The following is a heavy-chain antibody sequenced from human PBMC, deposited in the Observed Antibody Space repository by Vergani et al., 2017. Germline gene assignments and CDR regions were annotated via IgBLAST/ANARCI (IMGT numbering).Heavy chain of an antibody. CDR2: INPIDSKI. CDR1: ESSFISNE. CDR3: THHFPCGDGACLHFDH. J-gene: IGHJ4*02. D-gene: IGHD2-21*01. Sequence: EVMLVQSGAEVKKPGESLKISCKYSESSFISNEIAWVSQMSGKGLQWMGNINPIDSKIAYSQSFQGQAIISLDKSITTAYLQLRILKASDTAIYYCTHHFPCGDGACLHFDHWGQGTHVTVSS. V-gene: IGHV5-51*03.